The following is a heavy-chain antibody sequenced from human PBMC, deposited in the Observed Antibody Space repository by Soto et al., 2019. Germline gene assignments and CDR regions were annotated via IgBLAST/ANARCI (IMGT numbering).Heavy chain of an antibody. CDR3: ARRVNWGSASFDS. Sequence: QVQLQESGPGLVKPSQTLSLTCTVSGASISSNAYYWSWIRQLPGKGLEWIGYIYYSGNTYYNPSLKSRITISIDTSKSEVALKLSSVTAADTAVYYCARRVNWGSASFDSWGQGTLVTVSS. V-gene: IGHV4-31*03. J-gene: IGHJ4*02. CDR2: IYYSGNT. D-gene: IGHD7-27*01. CDR1: GASISSNAYY.